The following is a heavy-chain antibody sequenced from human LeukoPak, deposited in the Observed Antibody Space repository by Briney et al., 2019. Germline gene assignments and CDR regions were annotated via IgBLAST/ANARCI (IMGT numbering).Heavy chain of an antibody. V-gene: IGHV1-69*13. CDR2: IIPIFGTA. CDR3: ARASYSSSVSGMDV. J-gene: IGHJ6*02. Sequence: ASVKVSCKAPGGSFSSYAISWVRQAPGQGLEWMGGIIPIFGTANYAQKFQGRVTITADESTSTAYMELSSLRSEDTAVYYCARASYSSSVSGMDVWGQGTTVTVSS. D-gene: IGHD6-6*01. CDR1: GGSFSSYA.